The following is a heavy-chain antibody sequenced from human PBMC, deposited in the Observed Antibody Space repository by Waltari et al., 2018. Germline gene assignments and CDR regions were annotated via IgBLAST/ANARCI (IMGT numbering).Heavy chain of an antibody. D-gene: IGHD5-12*01. V-gene: IGHV3-23*04. CDR2: ISGSGGST. J-gene: IGHJ4*02. Sequence: EVQLVESGGGLVQPGGSMRLPCAASGFTFSSYAMSWVRQAPGKGLEWVSAISGSGGSTYYADSVKGRFTISRDNSKNTLYLQMNSLRAEDTAVYYCAKDGYGGYYFDCWGQGTLVTVSS. CDR1: GFTFSSYA. CDR3: AKDGYGGYYFDC.